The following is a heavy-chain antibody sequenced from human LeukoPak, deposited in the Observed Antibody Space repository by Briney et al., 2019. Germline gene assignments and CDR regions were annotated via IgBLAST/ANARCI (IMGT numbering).Heavy chain of an antibody. V-gene: IGHV1-18*01. D-gene: IGHD2-15*01. J-gene: IGHJ4*02. CDR2: ISAYNGKT. CDR3: ARDQSPRRTFGSGGYHPFDY. CDR1: GYTFPSYG. Sequence: ASVKVSCKASGYTFPSYGISWVRQAPGQGLEWMGWISAYNGKTNFAQKFQDRVTMTTDTSTSTAYLDLRSLRYDDTAVYYCARDQSPRRTFGSGGYHPFDYWGQGTLVTVSP.